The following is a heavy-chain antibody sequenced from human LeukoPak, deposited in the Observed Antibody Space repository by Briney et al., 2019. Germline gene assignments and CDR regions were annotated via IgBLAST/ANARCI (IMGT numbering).Heavy chain of an antibody. CDR1: GGSISSSTYY. J-gene: IGHJ4*02. CDR3: ARRATVTKAFDY. V-gene: IGHV4-39*01. D-gene: IGHD4-17*01. CDR2: IYYSGTT. Sequence: PSETLSLTCTVSGGSISSSTYYWGWIRQPPGKGLEWIGSIYYSGTTYYNPSLKNRVTIYVDTAKKEFSLKLRSLTAADTAVYYCARRATVTKAFDYWGQGTLVTVSS.